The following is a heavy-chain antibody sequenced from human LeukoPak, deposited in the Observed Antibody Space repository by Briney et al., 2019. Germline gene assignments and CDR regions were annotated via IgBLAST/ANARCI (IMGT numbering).Heavy chain of an antibody. CDR1: GGSFSGYY. V-gene: IGHV4-34*01. CDR2: INHSGST. CDR3: ARGLKSAIFGY. J-gene: IGHJ4*02. D-gene: IGHD3-3*01. Sequence: SETLSLTCAVYGGSFSGYYRSWIRQPPGKGLERIGEINHSGSTNYNPSLKSRVTISVDTSKNQFSLKLTSVTAADTAVYYCARGLKSAIFGYWGRGTLVTVSS.